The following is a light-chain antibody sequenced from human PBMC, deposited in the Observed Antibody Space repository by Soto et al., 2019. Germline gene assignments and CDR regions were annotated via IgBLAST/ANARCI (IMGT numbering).Light chain of an antibody. J-gene: IGKJ1*01. CDR1: QSVSDN. Sequence: EIVVTQSPASLSVSPGERATLSCRASQSVSDNLAWYQHKPGQAPRLLIYGASTRATGIPARFSGSGSGTEFTLTISSLQSEDFATYYCQHYNSYSEAFGQGTKVELK. CDR3: QHYNSYSEA. V-gene: IGKV3-15*01. CDR2: GAS.